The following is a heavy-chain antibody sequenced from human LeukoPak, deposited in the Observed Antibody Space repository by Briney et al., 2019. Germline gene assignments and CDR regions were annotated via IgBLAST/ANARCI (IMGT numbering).Heavy chain of an antibody. CDR3: ENGARYAITYNWFDP. CDR2: SSGSWGST. V-gene: IGHV3-23*01. D-gene: IGHD2-2*01. Sequence: GGSLRLSCAASGCTFSSYAMSGVRQAPGKGLEWVSASSGSWGSTYYVDSVKGRSASSRDSPKNTLDLQMNSLRADDMAVNNFENGARYAITYNWFDPWGQGTLVTVSS. J-gene: IGHJ5*02. CDR1: GCTFSSYA.